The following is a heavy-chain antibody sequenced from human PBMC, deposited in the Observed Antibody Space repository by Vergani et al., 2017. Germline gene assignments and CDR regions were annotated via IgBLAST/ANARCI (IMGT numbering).Heavy chain of an antibody. J-gene: IGHJ3*02. Sequence: QVQLQESGPGLVKPSETLSLTCTVSGGSISSYYWSWIRQPPGKGLEWIGYIYYSGSTNYNPSLKSRVTISVDTSKTQFSLKMSSVTAAETAVYYCARLISMTTVTFYAFDIWGQGRMVTVSS. CDR1: GGSISSYY. CDR2: IYYSGST. V-gene: IGHV4-59*01. CDR3: ARLISMTTVTFYAFDI. D-gene: IGHD4-11*01.